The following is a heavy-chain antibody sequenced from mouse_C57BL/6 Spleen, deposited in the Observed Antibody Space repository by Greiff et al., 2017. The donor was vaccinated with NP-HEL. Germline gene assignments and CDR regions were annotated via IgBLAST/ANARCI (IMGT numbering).Heavy chain of an antibody. CDR2: IYPGDGDT. V-gene: IGHV1-82*01. CDR3: TRQLRLRENYYAMDY. J-gene: IGHJ4*01. Sequence: QVQLQQSGPELVKPGASVKISCKASGYAFSSSWMNWVKQRPGKGLEWIGRIYPGDGDTNYNGKFKGKATLTADKSSSTAYMQLSSLTSEDSAVYFCTRQLRLRENYYAMDYWGQGTSVTVSS. CDR1: GYAFSSSW. D-gene: IGHD3-2*02.